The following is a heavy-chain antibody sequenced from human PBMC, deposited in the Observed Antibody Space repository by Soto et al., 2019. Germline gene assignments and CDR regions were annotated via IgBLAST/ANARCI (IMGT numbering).Heavy chain of an antibody. CDR3: AIDSTGNLIKGLDF. CDR2: IAYDGSNK. Sequence: PGGSLRLSCAASGFAFSTFAMHWVRQAPGKGLEWVTLIAYDGSNKFYADSVKGRFTISRDNSKNTLYLQMNSLRAEDTAVYHCAIDSTGNLIKGLDFWGPGTLVTVSS. J-gene: IGHJ4*02. D-gene: IGHD3-9*01. CDR1: GFAFSTFA. V-gene: IGHV3-30-3*01.